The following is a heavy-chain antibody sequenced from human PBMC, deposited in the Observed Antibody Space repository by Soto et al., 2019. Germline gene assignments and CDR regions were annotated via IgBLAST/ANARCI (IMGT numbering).Heavy chain of an antibody. CDR2: ISGSGGST. D-gene: IGHD6-13*01. V-gene: IGHV3-23*01. CDR3: ASSNIAAAGFYYYGMDV. CDR1: GFTFSSYA. J-gene: IGHJ6*02. Sequence: GGSLRLSCAASGFTFSSYAMSWVRQAPGKGLEWVSAISGSGGSTYYADSVKGRFTISRDNSKNTLYLQMNSLRAEDTAVYYCASSNIAAAGFYYYGMDVWGRGTTVTVSS.